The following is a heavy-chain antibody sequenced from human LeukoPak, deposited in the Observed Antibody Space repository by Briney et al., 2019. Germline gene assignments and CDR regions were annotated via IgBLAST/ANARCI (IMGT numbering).Heavy chain of an antibody. J-gene: IGHJ4*02. Sequence: QPGSSLRLSCAASGFTFNNYAVHWVRQAPGKGLEWVAIISYDGSDKEYADSVKGRFTISRDNSKNTLYLQMNSLRVEDTAVYYCARDPRWLQCFDYWGRGTLVTVSS. CDR1: GFTFNNYA. D-gene: IGHD5-24*01. CDR2: ISYDGSDK. V-gene: IGHV3-30-3*01. CDR3: ARDPRWLQCFDY.